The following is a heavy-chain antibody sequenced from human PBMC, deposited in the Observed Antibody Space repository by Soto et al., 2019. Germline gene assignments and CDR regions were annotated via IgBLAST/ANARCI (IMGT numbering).Heavy chain of an antibody. CDR3: ARDGGGVHTKYYYYMDV. D-gene: IGHD1-1*01. CDR2: ISAYNGNT. CDR1: GYTFTSYG. Sequence: QVQLVQSGAEVKKPGASVKVSCKASGYTFTSYGISWVRQAPGQGLEWMGWISAYNGNTNYAQKLQGRVTMTTDPPTSTAYMELRSLRSDDTAVYYCARDGGGVHTKYYYYMDVWGKGTTVTVSS. J-gene: IGHJ6*03. V-gene: IGHV1-18*01.